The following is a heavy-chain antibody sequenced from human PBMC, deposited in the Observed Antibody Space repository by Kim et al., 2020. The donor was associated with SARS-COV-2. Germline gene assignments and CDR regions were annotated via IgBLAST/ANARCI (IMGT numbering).Heavy chain of an antibody. CDR1: GYTFTGYY. CDR3: ATDKSYFDWFDY. J-gene: IGHJ4*02. Sequence: ASVKVSCKASGYTFTGYYMHWVRQAPGQGLEWMGWINPNSGGTNYAQKFQGRVTMTRDTSISTAYMELSRLRSDDTAVYYCATDKSYFDWFDYWGQGTLVTVSS. CDR2: INPNSGGT. V-gene: IGHV1-2*02. D-gene: IGHD3-9*01.